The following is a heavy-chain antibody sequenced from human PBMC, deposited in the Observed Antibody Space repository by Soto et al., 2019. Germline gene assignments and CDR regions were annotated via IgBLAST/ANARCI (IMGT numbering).Heavy chain of an antibody. J-gene: IGHJ4*02. Sequence: SETLSLTCTVSGGSISSGDYYWSWIRQPPGKGLEWIGYIYYSGSTYYNPSLKSRVTISVDTSKNQFSLKLSSVTAADTAVYYCARVWSLLLFDYWGQGTLVTVSS. CDR1: GGSISSGDYY. D-gene: IGHD3-22*01. V-gene: IGHV4-30-4*01. CDR3: ARVWSLLLFDY. CDR2: IYYSGST.